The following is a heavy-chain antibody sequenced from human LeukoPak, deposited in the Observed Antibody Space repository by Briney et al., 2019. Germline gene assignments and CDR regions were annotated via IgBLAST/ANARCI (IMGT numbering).Heavy chain of an antibody. Sequence: GGSLRLSCAASGFTFSTYWMHWVRQAPGKGLVWVSRIDNGGSNTLYADSVRGRFTISRDNAKNTLYLQMNSLRAEDTAVYYCAKDRGGYYPHDAFDIWGQGTMVTVSS. J-gene: IGHJ3*02. CDR2: IDNGGSNT. CDR3: AKDRGGYYPHDAFDI. D-gene: IGHD3-22*01. V-gene: IGHV3-74*01. CDR1: GFTFSTYW.